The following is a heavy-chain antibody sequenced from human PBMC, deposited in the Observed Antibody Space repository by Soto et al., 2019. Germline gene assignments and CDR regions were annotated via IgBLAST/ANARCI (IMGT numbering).Heavy chain of an antibody. Sequence: QVQLQESGPGLVKPSQTLSLTCTVSDGSISSGGYYWNWIRQHPGKVLECIGYIYYIGSTYYTRSLRSRVTISRDTSKNQFSLKLSSVTAADTAVYSCARSVFPWGRGTLVTFSS. CDR1: DGSISSGGYY. CDR2: IYYIGST. J-gene: IGHJ5*02. CDR3: ARSVFP. V-gene: IGHV4-31*03.